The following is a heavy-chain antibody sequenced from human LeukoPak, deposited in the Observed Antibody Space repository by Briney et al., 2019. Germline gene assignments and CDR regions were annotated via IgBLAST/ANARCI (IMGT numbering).Heavy chain of an antibody. J-gene: IGHJ4*02. Sequence: SETLSLTCTVSGGSISSYYWSWIRQPPGKGPEWIGYIHYTGSTSYNPSLKSRVTISVDTSKNQFSLKLSSVSAADTAFYYCARHSVTYWDFDYWGQGTLVTVSS. V-gene: IGHV4-59*01. CDR3: ARHSVTYWDFDY. D-gene: IGHD1-26*01. CDR2: IHYTGST. CDR1: GGSISSYY.